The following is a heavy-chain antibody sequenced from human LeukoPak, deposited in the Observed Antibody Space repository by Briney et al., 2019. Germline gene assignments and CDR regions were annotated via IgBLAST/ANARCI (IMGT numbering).Heavy chain of an antibody. J-gene: IGHJ5*02. D-gene: IGHD3-10*01. Sequence: SVKVSCKASGGTFSSYAISWVRQAPGQGLEWMGGIIPIFGTANYAQKFQGRVTITADESTSTAYMELSSLRSEDTAVYYCARDVRRITMLTRWFDPWGQGTLVTVSS. CDR3: ARDVRRITMLTRWFDP. V-gene: IGHV1-69*01. CDR1: GGTFSSYA. CDR2: IIPIFGTA.